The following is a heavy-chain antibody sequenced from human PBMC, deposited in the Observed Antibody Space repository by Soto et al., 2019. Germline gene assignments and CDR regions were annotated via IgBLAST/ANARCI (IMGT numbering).Heavy chain of an antibody. CDR1: GFTFSSYA. Sequence: PGGSLRLSCAASGFTFSSYAMHWVRQAPGKGLEWVAVISYDGSNKYYADSVKGRFTISRDNSKNTLYLQMNSLRAEDTAVYYCARERMMGYCSSTSCRVLLDYGMDVWGQGTTVTVSS. D-gene: IGHD2-2*01. J-gene: IGHJ6*02. CDR3: ARERMMGYCSSTSCRVLLDYGMDV. V-gene: IGHV3-30-3*01. CDR2: ISYDGSNK.